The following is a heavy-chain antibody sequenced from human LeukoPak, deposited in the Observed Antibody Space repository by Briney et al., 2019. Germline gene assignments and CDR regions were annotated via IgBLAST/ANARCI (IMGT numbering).Heavy chain of an antibody. CDR3: ARLHYDVLTGPFDY. Sequence: GGSLRLSCAASGFTVSSNYMSWVRQAPGKGLEWVSIIYSGGATFYADSVKGRFTISRESSKNTLWLQMNSLRAEDTAVYYCARLHYDVLTGPFDYWGQGTLVTVSS. V-gene: IGHV3-66*04. J-gene: IGHJ4*02. CDR1: GFTVSSNY. CDR2: IYSGGAT. D-gene: IGHD3-9*01.